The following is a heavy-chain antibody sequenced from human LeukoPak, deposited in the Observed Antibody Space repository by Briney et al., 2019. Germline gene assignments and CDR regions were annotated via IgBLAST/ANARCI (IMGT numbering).Heavy chain of an antibody. Sequence: GGSLTLSCAASGFSFSSYWRLWVRQPPGKGLESVSRINTDGTVTTYADSVKGRFTVSRDNADNTMFLQMNSVRDEDTAVYYCATKQWLAPPPDSWGQGTPVTVSS. V-gene: IGHV3-74*01. J-gene: IGHJ4*02. D-gene: IGHD6-19*01. CDR3: ATKQWLAPPPDS. CDR1: GFSFSSYW. CDR2: INTDGTVT.